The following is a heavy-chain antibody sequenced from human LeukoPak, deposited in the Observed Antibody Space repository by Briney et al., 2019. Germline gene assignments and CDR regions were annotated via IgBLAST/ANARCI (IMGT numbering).Heavy chain of an antibody. CDR3: ARTSYYGSGLEF. CDR2: IYYSGST. V-gene: IGHV4-59*01. CDR1: GGSISNYY. Sequence: SETLSLTCTVSGGSISNYYWSWIRQPPGKGLEWIGYIYYSGSTYYNPSLRSRVTISVDTSKNQFSLRLNSVAAADTAVYYCARTSYYGSGLEFWGQGTLVMVSS. J-gene: IGHJ4*02. D-gene: IGHD3-10*01.